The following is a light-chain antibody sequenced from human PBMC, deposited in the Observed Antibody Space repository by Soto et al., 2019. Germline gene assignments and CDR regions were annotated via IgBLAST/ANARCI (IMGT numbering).Light chain of an antibody. J-gene: IGKJ2*01. CDR2: DAS. CDR3: HQYNSWPPGT. V-gene: IGKV3-11*01. Sequence: EIVLTQSPATLSLSPGERATLSCRASQSVSSYLVWYQQKPGQAPRLLIYDASNRATGIPARFSGSGSGTDFTLTISSLEPEDFALYYCHQYNSWPPGTFGQGTKVDIK. CDR1: QSVSSY.